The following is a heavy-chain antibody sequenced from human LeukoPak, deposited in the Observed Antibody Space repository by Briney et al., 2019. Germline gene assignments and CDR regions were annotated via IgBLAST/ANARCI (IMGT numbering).Heavy chain of an antibody. CDR2: INHCGST. CDR3: ARDGQLGGDY. J-gene: IGHJ4*02. V-gene: IGHV4-34*01. Sequence: SETLSLTCAVYGGSFSGYYWSWIRQPPGKGLEWIGEINHCGSTNYNPSHKSRVTISVDTSKNQFSLKLSSVTAADTAVYCCARDGQLGGDYWGQGTLVTVSS. CDR1: GGSFSGYY. D-gene: IGHD6-6*01.